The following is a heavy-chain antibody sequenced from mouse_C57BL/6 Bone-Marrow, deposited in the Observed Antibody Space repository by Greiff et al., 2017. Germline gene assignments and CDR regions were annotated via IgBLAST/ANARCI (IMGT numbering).Heavy chain of an antibody. J-gene: IGHJ2*01. V-gene: IGHV1-53*01. CDR3: ARGQLRLGDFDY. Sequence: QVPLQQPGTELVKPGASVKLSCKASGYTFTSYWMHWVKQTPGQGLEWIGNINPSNGGTNYNEKFKSKATLTVDKSYSTASMQLSSLTSEDSAVYYCARGQLRLGDFDYWGQGTTLTVSA. CDR1: GYTFTSYW. CDR2: INPSNGGT. D-gene: IGHD3-2*02.